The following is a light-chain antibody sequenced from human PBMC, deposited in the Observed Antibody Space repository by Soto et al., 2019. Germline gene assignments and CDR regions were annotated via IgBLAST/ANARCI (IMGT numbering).Light chain of an antibody. V-gene: IGKV1-12*01. CDR2: GAS. CDR3: QQASSLPHT. J-gene: IGKJ2*01. CDR1: QGISTW. Sequence: DIQMTQSPSSVSASVGDRVTITYRASQGISTWLAWYQQKPGKVPKLLIYGASSLQTGVPSRFSGSGSGTDFTLTISSLQAEDFATYYCQQASSLPHTFGQGTKLEIK.